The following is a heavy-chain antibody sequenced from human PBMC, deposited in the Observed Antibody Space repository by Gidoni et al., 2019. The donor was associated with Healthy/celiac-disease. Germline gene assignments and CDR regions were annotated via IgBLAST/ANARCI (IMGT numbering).Heavy chain of an antibody. J-gene: IGHJ3*02. CDR3: ATEGIAVAGAFDI. Sequence: QVQLVQSGAEGKKPGASVQVSCKVAGYTLTELSMHGVRQAPGKGRGWMGGFEPEDGETIYAQKFQGRVTMTEDTSTDTAYMELSSLRSEDTAVYYCATEGIAVAGAFDIWGQGTMVTVSS. CDR1: GYTLTELS. D-gene: IGHD6-19*01. V-gene: IGHV1-24*01. CDR2: FEPEDGET.